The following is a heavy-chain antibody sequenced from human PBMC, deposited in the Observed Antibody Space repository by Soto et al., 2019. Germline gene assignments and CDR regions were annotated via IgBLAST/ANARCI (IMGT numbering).Heavy chain of an antibody. D-gene: IGHD6-19*01. CDR3: ARVSGWYVLDY. J-gene: IGHJ4*02. CDR2: INAGNGNT. V-gene: IGHV1-3*05. Sequence: QVQLVQSGAEEKKPGASVKVSCKASGYTFTSYAMHWVRQAPGQRLEWMGWINAGNGNTKYSQKFQGRVTITRDTYASTASMELSSLRSEDTAVYYCARVSGWYVLDYWGQGTLVTVSS. CDR1: GYTFTSYA.